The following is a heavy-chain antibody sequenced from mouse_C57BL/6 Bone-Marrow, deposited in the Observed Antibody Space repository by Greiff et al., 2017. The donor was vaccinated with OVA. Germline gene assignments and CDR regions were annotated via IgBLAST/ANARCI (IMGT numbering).Heavy chain of an antibody. J-gene: IGHJ4*01. Sequence: VQLQQSGPELVKPGASVKISCKASGYAFSSSWMNWVKQRPGKGLEWIGRIYPGDGDTNYNGKFKGKATLTADNSSSTAYMQLSSLTSEESAVYFCARYGDYWGQGTSVTVSS. CDR2: IYPGDGDT. V-gene: IGHV1-82*01. CDR3: ARYGDY. D-gene: IGHD1-1*02. CDR1: GYAFSSSW.